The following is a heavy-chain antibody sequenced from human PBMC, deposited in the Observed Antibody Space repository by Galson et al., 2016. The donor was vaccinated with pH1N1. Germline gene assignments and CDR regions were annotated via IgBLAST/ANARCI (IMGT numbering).Heavy chain of an antibody. CDR2: ISWNSNSI. V-gene: IGHV3-9*01. CDR3: AKGAGRYYFGSGSFNY. J-gene: IGHJ4*02. Sequence: SLRLSCAASGFAFDDFAMHWVRHVPGKGLEWVSGISWNSNSIGYADSVKGRFTISRDSAMKSLFLQMNSLRVEDTALYYCAKGAGRYYFGSGSFNYWGQGTHVSVSS. CDR1: GFAFDDFA. D-gene: IGHD3-10*01.